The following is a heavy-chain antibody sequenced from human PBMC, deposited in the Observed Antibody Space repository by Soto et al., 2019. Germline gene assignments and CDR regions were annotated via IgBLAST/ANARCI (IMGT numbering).Heavy chain of an antibody. CDR2: ITSSGTFI. J-gene: IGHJ6*02. CDR1: GFTFSTYS. D-gene: IGHD2-8*01. Sequence: EVQLVESGGGLVKPGGSLRVSCAASGFTFSTYSVNWVRQAPGKGLEWVSSITSSGTFIYYADSVKGRFTISRDDAKNSLFLQMNSLRVDDTAIYYCARSQPNGGTDVWGQGTTVTVSS. V-gene: IGHV3-21*02. CDR3: ARSQPNGGTDV.